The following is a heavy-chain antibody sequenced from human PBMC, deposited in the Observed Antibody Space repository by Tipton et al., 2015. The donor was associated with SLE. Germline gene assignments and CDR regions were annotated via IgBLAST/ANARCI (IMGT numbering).Heavy chain of an antibody. CDR1: GFTVSSNY. V-gene: IGHV3-11*06. CDR2: ISSSSSYT. CDR3: VRGDSSGYPFDY. J-gene: IGHJ4*02. Sequence: SLRLSCAASGFTVSSNYMSWVRQAPGKGLEWVSYISSSSSYTNYADSVKGRFTISRDNAKNTLYLQMNSLRAEDTAVYYCVRGDSSGYPFDYWGQGTLVTVSS. D-gene: IGHD3-22*01.